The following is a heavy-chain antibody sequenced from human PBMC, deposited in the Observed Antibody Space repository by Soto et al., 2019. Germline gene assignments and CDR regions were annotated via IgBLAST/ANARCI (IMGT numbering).Heavy chain of an antibody. Sequence: GGSLRLSCAASGFTFSSYGMHWVRQAPGKGLEWVAVIRNDGSKKYYADSVRGRFTISRDNSKNTLYLQVNSLRVEDTAVYYCARDLNWNGMADYWGQGTLVTVSS. CDR3: ARDLNWNGMADY. CDR1: GFTFSSYG. CDR2: IRNDGSKK. V-gene: IGHV3-33*01. J-gene: IGHJ4*02. D-gene: IGHD1-20*01.